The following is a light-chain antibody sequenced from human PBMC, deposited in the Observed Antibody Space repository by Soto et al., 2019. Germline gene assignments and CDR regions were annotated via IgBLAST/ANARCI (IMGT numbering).Light chain of an antibody. CDR2: EVS. Sequence: ALTQPASVSGSPGQSITISCTGTSSDVGSYNLVSWYQQHPGKAPKLMIYEVSKRPSGVSNRFSGSKSGNTASLTISGLQAGDEADYYCCSYAGSSTYVFGTGTKVTVL. CDR3: CSYAGSSTYV. V-gene: IGLV2-23*02. J-gene: IGLJ1*01. CDR1: SSDVGSYNL.